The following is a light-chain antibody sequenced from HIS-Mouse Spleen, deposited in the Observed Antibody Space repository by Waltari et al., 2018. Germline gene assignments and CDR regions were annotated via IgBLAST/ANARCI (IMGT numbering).Light chain of an antibody. J-gene: IGLJ1*01. CDR3: AAWDDSLSGYV. V-gene: IGLV1-47*01. CDR2: RNN. CDR1: SSNIGSNY. Sequence: QSVLTQPPSASGTPGQRVTISCSGSSSNIGSNYVYWYQQLPGTAPKLLNYRNNRRPSGVPDQFSGSKYGTSASLAISGLRSEDEADYYCAAWDDSLSGYVFGTGTKVTVL.